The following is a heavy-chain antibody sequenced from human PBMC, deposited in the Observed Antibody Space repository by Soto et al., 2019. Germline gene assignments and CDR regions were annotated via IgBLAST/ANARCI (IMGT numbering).Heavy chain of an antibody. V-gene: IGHV5-10-1*01. CDR2: IDPSDSYT. D-gene: IGHD3-9*01. Sequence: PGASLKISCKGSGYSFTSYWISWVRQMPGKGLEWMGRIDPSDSYTNYSPSFQGHVTISADKSISTAYLQWSSLKASDTAMYYCARQDSYDILTGPDYWGQGTLVTVSS. CDR3: ARQDSYDILTGPDY. J-gene: IGHJ4*02. CDR1: GYSFTSYW.